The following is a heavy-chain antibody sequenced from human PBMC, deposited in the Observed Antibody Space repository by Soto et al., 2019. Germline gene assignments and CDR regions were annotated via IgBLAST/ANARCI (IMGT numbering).Heavy chain of an antibody. CDR1: GLTFSSYA. Sequence: VGSLRLSCAASGLTFSSYAMSWVRQAPGKGLEWVGRIKSKTAGGTTEYDAPVKDRFTISRDDSKNTLYLQMNSLKTEDTAVYYCARGHRSSGKIFDSWGQGTLVTVSS. CDR2: IKSKTAGGTT. J-gene: IGHJ4*02. D-gene: IGHD3-22*01. CDR3: ARGHRSSGKIFDS. V-gene: IGHV3-15*01.